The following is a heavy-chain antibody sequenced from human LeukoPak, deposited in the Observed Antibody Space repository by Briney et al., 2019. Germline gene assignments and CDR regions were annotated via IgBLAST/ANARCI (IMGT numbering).Heavy chain of an antibody. CDR3: ATSRRAYYYYYMDV. CDR2: IIPVFGTT. Sequence: SVKVSCKASGDTFINYAISWVRQAPGQGLEWMGGIIPVFGTTDYAQNFQGRVTITTDESTSTAYMELSSLRSEDTAVYYCATSRRAYYYYYMDVWGKGTTVTVSS. V-gene: IGHV1-69*05. J-gene: IGHJ6*03. CDR1: GDTFINYA.